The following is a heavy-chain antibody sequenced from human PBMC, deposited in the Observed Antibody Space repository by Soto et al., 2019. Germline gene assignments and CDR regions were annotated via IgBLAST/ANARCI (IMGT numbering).Heavy chain of an antibody. D-gene: IGHD2-15*01. CDR2: IYSSGNT. CDR1: GGSISSDTYY. Sequence: QMQLQESGPGLVKPSQTLSLTCTVSGGSISSDTYYWNWIRQHPGKGLEWIGCIYSSGNTFYKPSLRSRLAISLDTSRNQLSLRLTSVTAADTAVYYCSREHMDSDTYLYGMDVWGQGTVVTVSS. V-gene: IGHV4-31*03. J-gene: IGHJ6*02. CDR3: SREHMDSDTYLYGMDV.